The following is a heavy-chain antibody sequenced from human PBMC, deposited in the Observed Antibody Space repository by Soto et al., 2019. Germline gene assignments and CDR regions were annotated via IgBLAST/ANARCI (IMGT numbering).Heavy chain of an antibody. CDR3: ARVPRYDVLTCLTWSYYFDS. J-gene: IGHJ4*03. D-gene: IGHD3-9*01. CDR1: GASVTSGSFY. V-gene: IGHV4-61*01. CDR2: IYHTGKT. Sequence: SETLSLTCDVSGASVTSGSFYYHWIRQAPGKGLEWIGYIYHTGKTNYSPTLRSRITISSDTSKYQFSLEMNSVTAADTAVYFCARVPRYDVLTCLTWSYYFDSSGHGIQITVSS.